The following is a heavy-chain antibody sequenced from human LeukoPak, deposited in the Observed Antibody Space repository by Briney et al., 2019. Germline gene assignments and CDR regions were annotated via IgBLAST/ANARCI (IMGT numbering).Heavy chain of an antibody. CDR2: ISAYNGNT. V-gene: IGHV1-18*01. Sequence: ASVKVSCKASGGTFSSYAISWVRQAPGQGLEWMGWISAYNGNTNYAQKLQGRVTMTTDTSTNTAYMELRSLRSDDTAVYYCARGSGSYSSEDYRGSYSSEDYWGQGTLVTVSS. D-gene: IGHD1-26*01. CDR3: ARGSGSYSSEDYRGSYSSEDY. CDR1: GGTFSSYA. J-gene: IGHJ4*02.